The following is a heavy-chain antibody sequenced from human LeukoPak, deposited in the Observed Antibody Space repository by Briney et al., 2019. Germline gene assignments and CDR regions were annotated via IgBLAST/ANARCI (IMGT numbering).Heavy chain of an antibody. CDR3: ARDMIRGVVNN. J-gene: IGHJ4*02. V-gene: IGHV3-74*01. CDR1: GFTFSSNW. D-gene: IGHD3-10*01. CDR2: INPSGSFT. Sequence: GGSLRLSCAASGFTFSSNWMHWVRQVPGKGLVWVSLINPSGSFTTYADSVKGRFTISRDNANNRLYMQMNSLRVEDTAVYYCARDMIRGVVNNWGQGALVTVSS.